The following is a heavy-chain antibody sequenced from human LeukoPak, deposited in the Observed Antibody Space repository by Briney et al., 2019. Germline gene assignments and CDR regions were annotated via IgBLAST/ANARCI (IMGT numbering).Heavy chain of an antibody. J-gene: IGHJ4*02. CDR1: GYSISNGYY. D-gene: IGHD6-19*01. Sequence: EPSETLSLTCTVSGYSISNGYYWGWIRQPPGKGLEWIGSTYHSGNTYYNPSLKSRVTVSVDKSKNQFSLKLNSVTAADTSIYYCSSTRLGYSGGWHWGQGTLVTVSS. CDR3: SSTRLGYSGGWH. CDR2: TYHSGNT. V-gene: IGHV4-38-2*02.